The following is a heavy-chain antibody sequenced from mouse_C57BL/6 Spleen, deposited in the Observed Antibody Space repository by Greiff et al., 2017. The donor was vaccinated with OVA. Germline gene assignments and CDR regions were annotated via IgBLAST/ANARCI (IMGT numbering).Heavy chain of an antibody. CDR2: SRNKANDYTT. V-gene: IGHV7-1*01. J-gene: IGHJ2*01. CDR3: ARGANWGYFDY. D-gene: IGHD4-1*01. CDR1: GFTFSDFY. Sequence: EVKLVESGGGLVQSGRSLILSCATSGFTFSDFYMEWVRQAPGKGLEWIAASRNKANDYTTEYSASVKGRFIVSRDTSQSILYLQMNALRAEDTAIYYCARGANWGYFDYWGQGTTLTVSS.